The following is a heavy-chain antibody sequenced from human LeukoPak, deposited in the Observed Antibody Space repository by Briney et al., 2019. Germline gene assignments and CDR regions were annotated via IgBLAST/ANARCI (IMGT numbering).Heavy chain of an antibody. CDR3: AKERGYSYGQGDY. V-gene: IGHV3-48*03. CDR2: ISSSGNTI. J-gene: IGHJ4*02. D-gene: IGHD5-18*01. Sequence: PGGSLRLSCAASGFTFSSYEMNWVRQAPGKGLEWVSYISSSGNTIHYADSVKGRFTISRDNAKNSLYPQMNSLGAEDTAVYYCAKERGYSYGQGDYWGQGTLVTVSS. CDR1: GFTFSSYE.